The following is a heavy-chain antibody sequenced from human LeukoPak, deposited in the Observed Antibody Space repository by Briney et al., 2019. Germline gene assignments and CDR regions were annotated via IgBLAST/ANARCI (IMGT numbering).Heavy chain of an antibody. CDR3: ARETKFNCSSTSCYLWFGYYYYYGMDV. CDR2: ISGSGGST. V-gene: IGHV3-23*01. Sequence: AGGSLRLSCAASGFTFSSYAMSWVRQAPGKGLEWVSAISGSGGSTYYADSVKGRFTISRDNSKNTLYLQMNSLRAEDTAVYYCARETKFNCSSTSCYLWFGYYYYYGMDVWGQGTTVTVSS. D-gene: IGHD2-2*01. J-gene: IGHJ6*02. CDR1: GFTFSSYA.